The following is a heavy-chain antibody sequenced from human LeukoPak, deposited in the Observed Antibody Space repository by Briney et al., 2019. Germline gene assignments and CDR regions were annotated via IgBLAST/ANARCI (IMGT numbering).Heavy chain of an antibody. D-gene: IGHD1-14*01. CDR3: AKRITVVARDAFDF. CDR2: ISGSGGST. CDR1: GFTFSTYA. V-gene: IGHV3-23*01. J-gene: IGHJ3*01. Sequence: GGSLRLSCAASGFTFSTYAMSWVRQAPWKGLEWVSSISGSGGSTFYADSVKGRFTISRDNSKNTFYLQMNSLRAEDTAIYYCAKRITVVARDAFDFWGQGTMFTVSS.